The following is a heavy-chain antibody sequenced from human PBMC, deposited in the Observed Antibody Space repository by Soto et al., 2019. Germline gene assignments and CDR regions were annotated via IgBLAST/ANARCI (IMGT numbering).Heavy chain of an antibody. CDR2: IGTSGSYT. CDR1: GFTFSDYY. Sequence: QVQLVESGGGLVKPGGSLRLSCATSGFTFSDYYMSWIRQAPGKGLEWVSYIGTSGSYTNYADSVEGRFTISRDNAKNSLYLQMNSLRAEDTAVYYCVRAVYGMGWFDPWGQGTLVTVSS. J-gene: IGHJ5*02. D-gene: IGHD3-16*01. CDR3: VRAVYGMGWFDP. V-gene: IGHV3-11*05.